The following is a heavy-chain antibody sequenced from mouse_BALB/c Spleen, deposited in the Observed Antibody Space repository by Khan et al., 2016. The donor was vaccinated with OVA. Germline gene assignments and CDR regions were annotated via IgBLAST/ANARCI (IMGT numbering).Heavy chain of an antibody. CDR1: GFSFTDYG. Sequence: QVQLKESGPGLVAPSQSLSITCTVSGFSFTDYGVSWVRQPPGKGLEWLGVIWGDGTTNYHSGLISRLSIRKDNSKSQVFLKLNSLQTDDTATYFCAKGGTDFWGYFDGWGAGTTVTVSS. CDR3: AKGGTDFWGYFDG. CDR2: IWGDGTT. D-gene: IGHD4-1*01. J-gene: IGHJ1*01. V-gene: IGHV2-3*01.